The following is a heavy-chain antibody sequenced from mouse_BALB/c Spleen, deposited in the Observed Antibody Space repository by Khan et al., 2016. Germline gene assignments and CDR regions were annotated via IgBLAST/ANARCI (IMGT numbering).Heavy chain of an antibody. J-gene: IGHJ4*01. CDR2: ILPGNANS. CDR3: ARAWYSMDY. Sequence: QVQLQQPGAELMKPGASVKISCKATGYTFSNYWIEWVKQRPGHGLEWIGDILPGNANSNYNENLKGKATLTADTSSNTAYMQLSSLTSEDSAVNYCARAWYSMDYWGQGTSVTVSS. V-gene: IGHV1-9*01. CDR1: GYTFSNYW.